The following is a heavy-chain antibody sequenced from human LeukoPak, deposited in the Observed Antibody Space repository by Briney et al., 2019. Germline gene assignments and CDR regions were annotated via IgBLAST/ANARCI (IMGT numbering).Heavy chain of an antibody. V-gene: IGHV3-23*01. CDR2: ISGSGGTT. CDR3: ARSPFGTMVRGVIRYYYYMDV. D-gene: IGHD3-10*01. CDR1: GLTFSSDG. J-gene: IGHJ6*03. Sequence: PVGSLRLSCAASGLTFSSDGMSWVRQAPGKRLEWVSAISGSGGTTYYADPAKGRFPISRDNSKNTLYLQMNIRRAEATAVYYCARSPFGTMVRGVIRYYYYMDVWGKGTTVTVSS.